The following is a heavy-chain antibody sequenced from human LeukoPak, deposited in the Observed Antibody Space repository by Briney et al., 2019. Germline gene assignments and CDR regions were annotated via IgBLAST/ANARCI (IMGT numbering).Heavy chain of an antibody. CDR1: GGTFSSYA. D-gene: IGHD3-10*01. CDR3: ARGGSMVRGGHGLPDY. Sequence: GASVKVSCKASGGTFSSYAISWVRQAPGQGLEWMGGIIPIFGTANYAQKFQGRVTITADESTSTAYMELSSLRSEDTAVYYCARGGSMVRGGHGLPDYWGQGTLVTVSS. J-gene: IGHJ4*02. V-gene: IGHV1-69*13. CDR2: IIPIFGTA.